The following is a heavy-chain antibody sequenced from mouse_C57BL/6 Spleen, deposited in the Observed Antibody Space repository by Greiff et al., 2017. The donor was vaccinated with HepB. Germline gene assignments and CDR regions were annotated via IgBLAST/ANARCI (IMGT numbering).Heavy chain of an antibody. CDR3: TTGGKNFDY. V-gene: IGHV14-1*01. CDR1: GFNIKDYY. D-gene: IGHD1-1*02. Sequence: VQLKESGAELVRPGASVKLSCTASGFNIKDYYMHWVKQRPEQGLEWIGRIDPEDGDTDYAPKFKGKATMTADKASNTAYLQLSSLTSEDTAVYYCTTGGKNFDYWGQGTTLTVSS. CDR2: IDPEDGDT. J-gene: IGHJ2*01.